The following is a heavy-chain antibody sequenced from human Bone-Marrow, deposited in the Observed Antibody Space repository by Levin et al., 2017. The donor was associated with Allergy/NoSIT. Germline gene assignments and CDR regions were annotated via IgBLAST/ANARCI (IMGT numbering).Heavy chain of an antibody. V-gene: IGHV5-51*01. J-gene: IGHJ4*02. CDR2: IYPGDSDT. Sequence: RGESLKISCKGSGYSFTSYWIGWVRQMPGKGLEWMGIIYPGDSDTRYSPSFQGQVTISADKSISTAYLQWSSLKASDTAMYYCARHVMAYGDPGGGDYWGQGTLVTVSS. CDR1: GYSFTSYW. D-gene: IGHD4-17*01. CDR3: ARHVMAYGDPGGGDY.